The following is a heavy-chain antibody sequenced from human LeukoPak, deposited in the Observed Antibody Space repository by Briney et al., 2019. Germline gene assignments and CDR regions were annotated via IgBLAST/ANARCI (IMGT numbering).Heavy chain of an antibody. D-gene: IGHD1-26*01. V-gene: IGHV4-59*05. Sequence: SETLSLTCTVSGASISNYYWSWIRQPPGKGLEWIALINYNGRTFNNPSLKSRVAISIDTSNNQFSLKLTSVTAADTAVYYCARRREGVSWFDPWGQGTLVTVSS. CDR1: GASISNYY. CDR2: INYNGRT. CDR3: ARRREGVSWFDP. J-gene: IGHJ5*02.